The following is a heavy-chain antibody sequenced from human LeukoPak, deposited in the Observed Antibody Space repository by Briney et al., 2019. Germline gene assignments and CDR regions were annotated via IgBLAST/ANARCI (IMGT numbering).Heavy chain of an antibody. CDR3: ARAQSDYSSGYYPFDY. D-gene: IGHD3-22*01. CDR2: MSSSGSTM. V-gene: IGHV3-11*01. Sequence: PGGSLRLSCAASGFTFSDYYMSWIRQAPGKGLEWVSYMSSSGSTMYYANSVKGRFSISRDNAKNSLYLQMNSLRAEDTAVYYCARAQSDYSSGYYPFDYWGQGTLVTVSS. CDR1: GFTFSDYY. J-gene: IGHJ4*02.